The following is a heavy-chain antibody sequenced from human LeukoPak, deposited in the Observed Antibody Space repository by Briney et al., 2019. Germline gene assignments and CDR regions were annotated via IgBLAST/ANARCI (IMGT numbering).Heavy chain of an antibody. CDR2: TYCRFQWYS. D-gene: IGHD1-26*01. CDR1: GDSVSSNSAT. J-gene: IGHJ4*02. V-gene: IGHV6-1*01. CDR3: VRGSRGHYYVTFDW. Sequence: SQTLSLTCAISGDSVSSNSATWNWIRQSPSRGLEWLGRTYCRFQWYSDYAPSVKSRIDIKADPSKDQFSLQLKSVTPEDTAVYYCVRGSRGHYYVTFDWWGQGTLVTVSS.